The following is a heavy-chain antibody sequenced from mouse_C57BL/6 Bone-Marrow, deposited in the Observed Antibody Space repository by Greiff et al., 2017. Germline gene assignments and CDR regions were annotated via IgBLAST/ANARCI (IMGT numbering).Heavy chain of an antibody. CDR3: ARDYGSEGWYFDV. D-gene: IGHD1-1*01. V-gene: IGHV1-64*01. CDR1: GYTFTSYW. Sequence: VQLQQPGAELVKPGASVKLFCKASGYTFTSYWMHWVKQRPGQGLEWIGMIHPNSGSTNYNEKFKSKATLTVDKSSSTAYMQLSSLTSEDSAVYYCARDYGSEGWYFDVWGTGTTVTVSS. J-gene: IGHJ1*03. CDR2: IHPNSGST.